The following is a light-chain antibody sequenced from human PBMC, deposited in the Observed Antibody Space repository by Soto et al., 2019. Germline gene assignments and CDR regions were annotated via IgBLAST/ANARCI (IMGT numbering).Light chain of an antibody. V-gene: IGLV2-14*01. CDR3: SSYTSSSTNYV. Sequence: QSVLTQPPSASGSPGQSITISCTGTSSDVGGYNYVSWYQQHPGKAPKLMIYDVSNRPSGVSNRFSGSKSGNTASLTISGLQAEDEADYYCSSYTSSSTNYVFGTGTKVTVL. CDR1: SSDVGGYNY. CDR2: DVS. J-gene: IGLJ1*01.